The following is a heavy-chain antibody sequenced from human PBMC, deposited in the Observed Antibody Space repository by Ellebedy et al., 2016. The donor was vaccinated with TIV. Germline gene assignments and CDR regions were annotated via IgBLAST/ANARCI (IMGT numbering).Heavy chain of an antibody. J-gene: IGHJ4*02. Sequence: PGGSLRLSCSASGLTFRNYAMHWVRQAPGKGLEYVSAISNNEGSTYYADSVKGRFTISSDNSKNTLYLQMSSLTPEDTAVYYCVPRMVVAFEYWGQGTLVTVSS. CDR2: ISNNEGST. CDR3: VPRMVVAFEY. CDR1: GLTFRNYA. V-gene: IGHV3-64D*09. D-gene: IGHD2-21*01.